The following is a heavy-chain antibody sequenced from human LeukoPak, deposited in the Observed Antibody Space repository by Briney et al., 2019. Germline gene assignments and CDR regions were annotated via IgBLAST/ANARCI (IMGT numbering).Heavy chain of an antibody. D-gene: IGHD3-10*01. V-gene: IGHV4-34*01. CDR2: INHSGST. CDR1: GGSFSGYY. Sequence: SETLSLTCAVYGGSFSGYYWSWIRQPPGKGLEWIGEINHSGSTNYNPSLKSRVTISVDTSKNQFSLKLNSVTAADTAVYYCARGIIRDYMDVWGKGTTVTISS. J-gene: IGHJ6*03. CDR3: ARGIIRDYMDV.